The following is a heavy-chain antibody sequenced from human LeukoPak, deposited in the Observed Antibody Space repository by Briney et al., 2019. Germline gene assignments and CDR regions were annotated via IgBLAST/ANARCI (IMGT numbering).Heavy chain of an antibody. D-gene: IGHD3-22*01. CDR3: AKASGDSSGYYPSYFDY. CDR1: GFTFSSYA. Sequence: GGSLRLSCAASGFTFSSYAMSWVRQAPGKGLEWVSAISGSGGSTCYADSVKGRSTISRDNSKNTLYLQMNSLRAEDTAVYYCAKASGDSSGYYPSYFDYWGQGTLVTVSS. J-gene: IGHJ4*02. CDR2: ISGSGGST. V-gene: IGHV3-23*01.